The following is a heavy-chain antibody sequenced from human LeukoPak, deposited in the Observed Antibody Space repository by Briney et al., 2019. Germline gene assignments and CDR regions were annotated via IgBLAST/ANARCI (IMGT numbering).Heavy chain of an antibody. CDR3: ARVGVLRFLEWLSFPYYYYYYMDV. CDR2: ISGSGGST. D-gene: IGHD3-3*01. V-gene: IGHV3-23*01. Sequence: GGSLRLSCAASGFTFSSYAMSWVRQAPGKGLEWVSAISGSGGSTYYADSVKGRFTISRDNSKNTLYLQMNSLRAEDTAVYYCARVGVLRFLEWLSFPYYYYYYMDVWGKGTTVTVSS. J-gene: IGHJ6*03. CDR1: GFTFSSYA.